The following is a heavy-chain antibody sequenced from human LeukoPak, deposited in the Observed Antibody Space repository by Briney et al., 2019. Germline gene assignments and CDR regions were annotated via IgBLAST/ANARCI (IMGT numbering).Heavy chain of an antibody. CDR2: TSGSI. CDR1: GASISSHY. Sequence: SETLSLTFAVSGASISSHYWSWIRQPPGKGLEWIGYTSGSISDSPSLKSRVAVSVDPSQNQVSLSLTSVTAADTAVYYCARVLAIFGLDTTDFYMDVWGKGTTVTVSS. CDR3: ARVLAIFGLDTTDFYMDV. V-gene: IGHV4-59*11. D-gene: IGHD3/OR15-3a*01. J-gene: IGHJ6*03.